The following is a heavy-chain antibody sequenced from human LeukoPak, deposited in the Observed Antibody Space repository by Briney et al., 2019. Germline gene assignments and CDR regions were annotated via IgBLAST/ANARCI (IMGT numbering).Heavy chain of an antibody. CDR1: GYSFTSYW. V-gene: IGHV5-51*01. CDR2: IYPGDSDT. D-gene: IGHD4-17*01. J-gene: IGHJ4*02. Sequence: GESLKISCKASGYSFTSYWIGWVRQMPGKGLEYMGIIYPGDSDTKYSPSFQGQVTISADTSISTAYLQWSSLKASDTAMYYCARPVDYGTLDWGQGTLVTVSS. CDR3: ARPVDYGTLD.